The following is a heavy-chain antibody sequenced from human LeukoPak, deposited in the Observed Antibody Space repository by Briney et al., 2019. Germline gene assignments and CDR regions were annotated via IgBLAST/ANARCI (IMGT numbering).Heavy chain of an antibody. D-gene: IGHD5-18*01. J-gene: IGHJ3*02. Sequence: SETLSLTCAVYGGSFSGYYWSWIRQPPGKGLEWIGYIYYSGSTNYNPSLKSRVTISVDTSKNQFSLKLSSVTAADTAVYYCARATGYSYEGGAFDIWGQGTMVTVSS. CDR2: IYYSGST. V-gene: IGHV4-59*01. CDR1: GGSFSGYY. CDR3: ARATGYSYEGGAFDI.